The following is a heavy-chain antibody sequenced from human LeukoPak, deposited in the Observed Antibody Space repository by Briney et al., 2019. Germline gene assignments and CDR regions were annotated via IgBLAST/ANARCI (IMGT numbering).Heavy chain of an antibody. CDR1: GGSFSGYY. D-gene: IGHD4-11*01. J-gene: IGHJ4*02. CDR3: ARGRPTTLGY. CDR2: INHSGST. V-gene: IGHV4-34*01. Sequence: SETLSLTCAVYGGSFSGYYWSWIRQPPGKGLEWIGEINHSGSTNYNPSLKSRVTISVDTSKNQFSLKLSSVTAADTAVYYCARGRPTTLGYWGQGTLVTVSS.